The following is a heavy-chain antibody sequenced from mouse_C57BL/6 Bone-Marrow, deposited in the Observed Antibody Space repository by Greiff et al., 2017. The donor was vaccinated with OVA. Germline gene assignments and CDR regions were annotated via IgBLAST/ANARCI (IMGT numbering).Heavy chain of an antibody. V-gene: IGHV1-81*01. CDR1: GYTFTSYG. D-gene: IGHD2-2*01. CDR3: AREGMVTTRRLAY. CDR2: IYPRSGNT. Sequence: VQLQQSGAELARPGASVKLSCKASGYTFTSYGISWVKQRTGQGLEWIGEIYPRSGNTYYNEKFKGKATLTADKSSSTAYMELRSLTSEDSAVYFCAREGMVTTRRLAYWGQGTLVTVSA. J-gene: IGHJ3*01.